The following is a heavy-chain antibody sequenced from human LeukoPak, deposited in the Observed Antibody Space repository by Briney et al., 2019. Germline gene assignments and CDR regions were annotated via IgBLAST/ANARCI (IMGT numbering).Heavy chain of an antibody. D-gene: IGHD2-15*01. J-gene: IGHJ4*02. CDR1: GYTFTSYY. CDR3: ARLVGVVVAATDFDY. Sequence: ASVKVSCKASGYTFTSYYIHWVRQAPGQGLEWMGIIYPGGGSTSYAQKFQGRVTMTRDMSTSTVYMELSSLRSEDTAVYYCARLVGVVVAATDFDYWGQGTLVTVSS. V-gene: IGHV1-46*01. CDR2: IYPGGGST.